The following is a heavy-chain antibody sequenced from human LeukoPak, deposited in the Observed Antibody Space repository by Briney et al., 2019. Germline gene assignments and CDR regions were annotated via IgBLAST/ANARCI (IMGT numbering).Heavy chain of an antibody. CDR1: GFTFDDYA. CDR2: ISWNSGSI. Sequence: GRSLRLSCAASGFTFDDYAMHWVRQAPGKGLEWVSGISWNSGSIGYADSVKGRFTISRDNAKNSLYLQMNSLRAEDTALYYCARAREYQHTIDYWGQGTLVTVSS. D-gene: IGHD2-2*01. CDR3: ARAREYQHTIDY. V-gene: IGHV3-9*01. J-gene: IGHJ4*02.